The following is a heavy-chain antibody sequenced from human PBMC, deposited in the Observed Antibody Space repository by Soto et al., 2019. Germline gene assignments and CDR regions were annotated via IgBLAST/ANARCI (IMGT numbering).Heavy chain of an antibody. J-gene: IGHJ4*02. D-gene: IGHD2-15*01. CDR3: VTAYMVVRGDY. CDR1: GGTFSSYT. Sequence: QVQLVQSGAEVKKPGSSVKVSCKASGGTFSSYTISWVRQAPGQGLEWMGRIIPILGIANYAQKFQGRVTITADKSTSTAYMELSSLRSEDTAVYYCVTAYMVVRGDYWGQGTLVTVSS. V-gene: IGHV1-69*02. CDR2: IIPILGIA.